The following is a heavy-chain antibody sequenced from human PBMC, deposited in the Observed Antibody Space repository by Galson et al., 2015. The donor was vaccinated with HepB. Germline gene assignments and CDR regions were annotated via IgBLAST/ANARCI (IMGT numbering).Heavy chain of an antibody. CDR3: ARPPDCSSTSCYGDDAFDI. Sequence: QSGAEVKKPGESLKISCKGSGYSFTSYWIGWVRQMPGKGLEWMGIVYPGNSDTRYSPSFQGQVTISADKSISTAYLQWSSLKASDTAMYYCARPPDCSSTSCYGDDAFDIWAKGQWSPSLQ. CDR2: VYPGNSDT. V-gene: IGHV5-51*03. J-gene: IGHJ3*02. D-gene: IGHD2-2*01. CDR1: GYSFTSYW.